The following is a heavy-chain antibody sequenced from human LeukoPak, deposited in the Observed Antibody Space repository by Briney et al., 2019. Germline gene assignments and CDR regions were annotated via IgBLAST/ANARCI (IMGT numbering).Heavy chain of an antibody. CDR3: AKIFDILPWCPES. J-gene: IGHJ4*02. D-gene: IGHD3-9*01. CDR2: INSDGSST. CDR1: GFTFSSYW. Sequence: GGSLRLSCAASGFTFSSYWMHWVRQAPGKGLVWVSRINSDGSSTSYADSVKGRFTISRDNAKNTLYLQMNSLRAEDTAVYYCAKIFDILPWCPESWGQGTLVTVSS. V-gene: IGHV3-74*01.